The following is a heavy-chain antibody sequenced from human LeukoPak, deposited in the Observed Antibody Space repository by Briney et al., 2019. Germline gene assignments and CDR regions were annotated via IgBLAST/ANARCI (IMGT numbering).Heavy chain of an antibody. CDR1: GDSVSNNSAT. Sequence: SQTLSLTCAISGDSVSNNSATWNWIRQSPSRGLEWLGRTYYRSKWYNDYAESVKGRITINPDTSKNQFSLQLNSVTASDSAIYYCARHRRNLNEDRFREGEPNFDYWGQGTLVTVSS. CDR3: ARHRRNLNEDRFREGEPNFDY. CDR2: TYYRSKWYN. D-gene: IGHD1-14*01. J-gene: IGHJ4*02. V-gene: IGHV6-1*01.